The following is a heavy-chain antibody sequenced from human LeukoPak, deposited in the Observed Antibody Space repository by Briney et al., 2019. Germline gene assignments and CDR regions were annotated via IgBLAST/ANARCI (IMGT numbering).Heavy chain of an antibody. J-gene: IGHJ6*03. D-gene: IGHD3-9*01. CDR1: GYSISSGYY. CDR2: IYHSGST. CDR3: ARDAPNSVLRYFDWSWYYMDV. Sequence: SETLSLTCTVSGYSISSGYYWGWIRQPPGKGLEWIGSIYHSGSTNYNPSLKSRVTISVDTSKNQFSLKLSSVTAADTAVYYCARDAPNSVLRYFDWSWYYMDVWGKGTTVTVSS. V-gene: IGHV4-38-2*02.